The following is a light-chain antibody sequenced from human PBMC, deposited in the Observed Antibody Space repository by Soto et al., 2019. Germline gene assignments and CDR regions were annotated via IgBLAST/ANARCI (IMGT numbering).Light chain of an antibody. V-gene: IGLV1-47*01. CDR1: ASTIGRNY. J-gene: IGLJ1*01. CDR3: AAWDDNLSGLYV. Sequence: QSVLTQSPPASGTPGQRVTISCSGSASTIGRNYVYWYQQLPGTAPKLLIYRNSQRPSGVPDRFSGSKSGTSASLAISGLRSEDEADYYCAAWDDNLSGLYVFGAGTKLTVL. CDR2: RNS.